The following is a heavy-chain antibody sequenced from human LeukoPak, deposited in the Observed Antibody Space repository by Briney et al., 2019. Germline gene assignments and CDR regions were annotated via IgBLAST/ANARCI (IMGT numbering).Heavy chain of an antibody. CDR2: IYTSGST. V-gene: IGHV4-4*07. Sequence: PSETLSLTCTVSGYSISSNYYWSWIRQPAGKGLEWIGRIYTSGSTNYNPSLKSRVTMSIDTSKNQFSLKLSSVTAADTAVYFCSREGRWLQLGFDYWGRGTLVTVSS. J-gene: IGHJ4*02. CDR3: SREGRWLQLGFDY. CDR1: GYSISSNYY. D-gene: IGHD5-24*01.